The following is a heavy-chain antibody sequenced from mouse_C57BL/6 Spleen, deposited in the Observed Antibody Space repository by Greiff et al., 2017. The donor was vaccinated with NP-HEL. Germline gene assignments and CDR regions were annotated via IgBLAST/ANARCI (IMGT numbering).Heavy chain of an antibody. J-gene: IGHJ1*03. V-gene: IGHV3-6*01. CDR2: ISYDGSN. CDR1: GYSITSGYY. D-gene: IGHD1-1*01. CDR3: ARDGAYYGSSSFDV. Sequence: SGPGLVKPSQSLSLTCSVTGYSITSGYYWNWIRQFPGNKLEWIGYISYDGSNNYNPSLKNRISITRDTSKNQFFLKLNSVTTEDTATYYCARDGAYYGSSSFDVWGTGTTVTVSS.